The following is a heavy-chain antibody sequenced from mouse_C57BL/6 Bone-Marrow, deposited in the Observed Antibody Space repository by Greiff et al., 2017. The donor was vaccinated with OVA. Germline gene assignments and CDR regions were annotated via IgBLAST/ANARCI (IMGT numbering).Heavy chain of an antibody. Sequence: EVKLQESGAELVRPGASVKLSCTASGFNIKDDYMHWVKQRPEQGLEWIGWIDPENGDTEYASKFQGKATITADTSSNTAYLQLSSLTSEDTAVYYCTGSLGYFDVWGTGTTVTVSS. CDR2: IDPENGDT. CDR3: TGSLGYFDV. CDR1: GFNIKDDY. V-gene: IGHV14-4*01. J-gene: IGHJ1*03.